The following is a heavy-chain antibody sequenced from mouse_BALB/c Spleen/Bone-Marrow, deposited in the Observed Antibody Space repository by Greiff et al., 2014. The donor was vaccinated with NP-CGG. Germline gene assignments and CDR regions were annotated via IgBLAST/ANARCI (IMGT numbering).Heavy chain of an antibody. CDR1: GYIFVTYW. V-gene: IGHV1-7*01. CDR3: VVWPYYAFDY. J-gene: IGHJ4*01. D-gene: IGHD2-12*01. CDR2: INPSTGYT. Sequence: QVQLQQSGAELAKPGASVKMSCKTSGYIFVTYWMHWVKQRPGQGLEWIGYINPSTGYTEYNQKFKDKSTLTADKSSNTAFMRLSSLTSADSAVYYCVVWPYYAFDYWGQGTSVTVSS.